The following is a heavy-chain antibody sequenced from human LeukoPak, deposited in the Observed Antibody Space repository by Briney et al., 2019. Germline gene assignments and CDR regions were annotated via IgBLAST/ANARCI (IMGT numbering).Heavy chain of an antibody. V-gene: IGHV3-9*01. CDR1: GFTFDDYA. CDR3: AKASYGDYYFDY. Sequence: GRSLRLSCAASGFTFDDYAMHWVRQAAGKGLEWVSGISWNSGSIVYADSVKGRFTISRDNAKNSLYLQMNSLRAEDTALYYCAKASYGDYYFDYWGQGTLVTVSS. D-gene: IGHD4-17*01. CDR2: ISWNSGSI. J-gene: IGHJ4*02.